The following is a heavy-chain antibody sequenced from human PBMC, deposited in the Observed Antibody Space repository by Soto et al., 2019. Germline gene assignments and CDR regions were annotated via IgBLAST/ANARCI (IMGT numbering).Heavy chain of an antibody. D-gene: IGHD1-1*01. Sequence: TGGSLRLSCAASGFTFSSDWMHWFRQAPGKGLVWVSRIDSGGRTTTYADSVKGRFTVSRDNAKNTVYLHMNSLRAEDTAVYYCTRDTTGPDDHWGQGTLVTVS. J-gene: IGHJ4*02. CDR1: GFTFSSDW. CDR3: TRDTTGPDDH. CDR2: IDSGGRTT. V-gene: IGHV3-74*01.